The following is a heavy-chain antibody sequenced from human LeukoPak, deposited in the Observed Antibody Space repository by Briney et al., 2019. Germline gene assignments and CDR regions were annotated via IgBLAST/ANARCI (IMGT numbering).Heavy chain of an antibody. V-gene: IGHV1-69*13. D-gene: IGHD3-3*01. CDR1: GGTFSSYA. CDR2: IIPIFGTA. Sequence: ASVKVSCKASGGTFSSYAISWVRQAPGQGLEWMGGIIPIFGTANYAQKFQGRVTITADESTSTAYMELSSLRSEDTAVYYCARENGITIFGADAFDIWGQGTMVTVSS. J-gene: IGHJ3*02. CDR3: ARENGITIFGADAFDI.